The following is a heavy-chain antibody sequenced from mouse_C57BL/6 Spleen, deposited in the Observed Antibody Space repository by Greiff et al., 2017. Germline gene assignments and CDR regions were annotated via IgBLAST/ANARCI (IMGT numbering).Heavy chain of an antibody. CDR1: GYAFSSSW. J-gene: IGHJ1*03. CDR2: IYPGDGDT. Sequence: QVQLQPSGPELVKPGASVKISCKASGYAFSSSWMNWVKQRPGKGLEWIGRIYPGDGDTNYNGKFKGKATLTSDKSSSTAYMQLSRLTAEDSAVYFCARSYDYDVGYWYFDVWGTGTTVTVSS. CDR3: ARSYDYDVGYWYFDV. D-gene: IGHD2-4*01. V-gene: IGHV1-82*01.